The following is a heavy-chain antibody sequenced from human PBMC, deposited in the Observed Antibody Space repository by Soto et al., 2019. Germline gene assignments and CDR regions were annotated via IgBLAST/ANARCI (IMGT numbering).Heavy chain of an antibody. CDR2: ITGSGGST. D-gene: IGHD6-13*01. Sequence: GSLRLSCAASGFSFNNFAMSWVRQAPGKGLDWVSSITGSGGSTYYADSVKGRFTISRDNSKNTLYLQMNSLRAEDTAVYYCAKSTVYSSNYGYFDYWGQGTLVTVSS. CDR3: AKSTVYSSNYGYFDY. CDR1: GFSFNNFA. V-gene: IGHV3-23*01. J-gene: IGHJ4*02.